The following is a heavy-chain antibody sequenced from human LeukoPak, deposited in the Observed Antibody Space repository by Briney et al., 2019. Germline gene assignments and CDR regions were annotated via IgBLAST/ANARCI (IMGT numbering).Heavy chain of an antibody. CDR1: GFTFSDYY. CDR3: AKVSTYGDDYHDAFDV. Sequence: PGGSLRLSCVASGFTFSDYYMSWIRQAPGKGLEWVSYNHNSGSMYADSVRGRFTISRDNSKNTLYLQMNSLRAEDTAVYYCAKVSTYGDDYHDAFDVWGQGTMVTVSS. V-gene: IGHV3-11*01. CDR2: NHNSGS. D-gene: IGHD4-17*01. J-gene: IGHJ3*01.